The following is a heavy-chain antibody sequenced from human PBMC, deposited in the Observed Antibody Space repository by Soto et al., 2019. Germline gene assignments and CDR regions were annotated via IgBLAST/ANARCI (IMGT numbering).Heavy chain of an antibody. Sequence: QVQLVESGGGVVQPGRSLTLSCAASGFTFSRFSMHWVRQAPGKGLAWVAVISYDGSNTHYAESVKGRFNISRDDSQNTVFLPMNNLRGEDSAVYYCARDHGMFLSYYYYGMDVWGQGTTVSVSS. CDR3: ARDHGMFLSYYYYGMDV. CDR1: GFTFSRFS. V-gene: IGHV3-30-3*01. D-gene: IGHD3-10*02. CDR2: ISYDGSNT. J-gene: IGHJ6*02.